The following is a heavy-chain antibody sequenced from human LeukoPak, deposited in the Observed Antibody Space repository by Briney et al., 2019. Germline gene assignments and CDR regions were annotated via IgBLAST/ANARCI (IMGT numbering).Heavy chain of an antibody. CDR1: GFTFSSYE. CDR3: ARTYHYGSGDAFDI. CDR2: ISSSGSTI. D-gene: IGHD3-10*01. J-gene: IGHJ3*02. Sequence: PGGSLRLSCAASGFTFSSYEMNWVRQAPGKGLEWVSYISSSGSTIYYADSVKGRFTISRDNAKTSLYLQMNSLRAEDTAVYYCARTYHYGSGDAFDIWGQGTMVTVSS. V-gene: IGHV3-48*03.